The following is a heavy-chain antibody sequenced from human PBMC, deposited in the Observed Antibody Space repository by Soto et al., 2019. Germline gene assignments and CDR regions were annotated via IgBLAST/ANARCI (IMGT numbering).Heavy chain of an antibody. Sequence: SETLSLTCTVSGGSISSSSYYWGWIRQPPGKGLEWIGSIYYSGSTYYNPSLKSRVTISVDTSKNQFSLKLSSVTAADTAVYYCARHRPDSNWDYWGQGTLVTVSS. CDR1: GGSISSSSYY. V-gene: IGHV4-39*01. D-gene: IGHD4-4*01. J-gene: IGHJ4*02. CDR3: ARHRPDSNWDY. CDR2: IYYSGST.